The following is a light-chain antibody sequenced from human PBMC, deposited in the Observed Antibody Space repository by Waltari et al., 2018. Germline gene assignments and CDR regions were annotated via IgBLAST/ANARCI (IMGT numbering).Light chain of an antibody. J-gene: IGLJ2*01. CDR3: SSYMDTTTHEL. CDR1: SSAIGSYNY. V-gene: IGLV2-14*03. CDR2: DVT. Sequence: QSALTQPASVSGSPGQSITISCTGTSSAIGSYNYVSWYQQHPGKAPKLIIYDVTMRPAGVSDLFSGSKSGNTASLTTSVLQAEDEADYYCSSYMDTTTHELFGGGTSLTVL.